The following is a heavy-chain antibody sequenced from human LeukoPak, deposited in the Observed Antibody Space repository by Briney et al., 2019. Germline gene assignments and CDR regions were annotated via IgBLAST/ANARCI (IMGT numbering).Heavy chain of an antibody. V-gene: IGHV3-23*01. J-gene: IGHJ4*02. CDR3: AKDSPIVVVPAAPADYFDY. CDR2: ISGSGGST. Sequence: GGSLRLSCAASGFTFSSYAMHWVRQAPGKGLEWVSAISGSGGSTYYADSVKGRFTISRDNSKNTLYLQMNSLRAEDTAVYYCAKDSPIVVVPAAPADYFDYWGQGTLVTVSS. CDR1: GFTFSSYA. D-gene: IGHD2-2*01.